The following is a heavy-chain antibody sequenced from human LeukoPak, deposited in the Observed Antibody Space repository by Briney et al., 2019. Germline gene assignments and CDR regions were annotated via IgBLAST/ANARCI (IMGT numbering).Heavy chain of an antibody. CDR3: ARDVSDCSGGSCYSYFDY. V-gene: IGHV1-46*01. J-gene: IGHJ4*02. CDR1: GYTLTELS. Sequence: VASVKVSCKVSGYTLTELSVHWVRQAPGQGLEWMGIINPSGGNTSYAQKFQGRVTMTRDTSTSTVYMELSSLRSEDTAVYYCARDVSDCSGGSCYSYFDYWGQGTLVAVSS. D-gene: IGHD2-15*01. CDR2: INPSGGNT.